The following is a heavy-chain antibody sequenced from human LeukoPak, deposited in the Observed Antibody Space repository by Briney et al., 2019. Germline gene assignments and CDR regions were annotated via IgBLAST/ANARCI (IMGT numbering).Heavy chain of an antibody. CDR3: AKVAFYDYVWGSYRPTYYFDY. Sequence: GGSLRLSCTASGFAVSNNYMSWVRQAPGKGLEWVSLIYNAVTYADSVKGRFTISRDDSKNTLNLQMNSLRADDTAAYYCAKVAFYDYVWGSYRPTYYFDYWGQGTLVTVSS. V-gene: IGHV3-53*01. CDR2: IYNAVT. CDR1: GFAVSNNY. D-gene: IGHD3-16*02. J-gene: IGHJ4*02.